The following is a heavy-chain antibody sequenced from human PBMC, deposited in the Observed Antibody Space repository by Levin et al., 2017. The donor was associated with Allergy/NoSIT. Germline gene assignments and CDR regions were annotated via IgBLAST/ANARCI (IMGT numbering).Heavy chain of an antibody. D-gene: IGHD2-15*01. CDR2: INHSGGS. CDR3: ARDALRFVRGVVVAARPRYYYGLDV. J-gene: IGHJ6*02. CDR1: GGSFSGSS. V-gene: IGHV4-34*01. Sequence: KPSETLSLTCAVYGGSFSGSSWSWIRQPPGKGLEWIGEINHSGGSNYSPSLKSRLTISVDTSKNQFSLQLSSVTAADTAVYYCARDALRFVRGVVVAARPRYYYGLDVWGQGTTVTVSS.